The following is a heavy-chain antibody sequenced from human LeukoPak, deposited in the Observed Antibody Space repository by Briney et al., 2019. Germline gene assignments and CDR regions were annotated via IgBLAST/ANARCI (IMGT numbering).Heavy chain of an antibody. Sequence: PGGSLRLSCAASGFTLSTYSMNWVRQAPGKGLEWVANIKQDGGEKYYVDSVKGRFTISRDNAKNSLYLQMNSLRAEDTAVYYCARVSRVVAYLSSFDYWGQGTLVTVSS. V-gene: IGHV3-7*04. CDR1: GFTLSTYS. CDR3: ARVSRVVAYLSSFDY. CDR2: IKQDGGEK. J-gene: IGHJ4*02. D-gene: IGHD2-15*01.